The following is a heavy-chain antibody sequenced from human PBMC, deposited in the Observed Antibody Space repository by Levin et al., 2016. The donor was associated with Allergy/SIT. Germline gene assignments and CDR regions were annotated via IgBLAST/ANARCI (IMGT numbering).Heavy chain of an antibody. D-gene: IGHD6-13*01. CDR2: INHSGST. CDR1: GGSFSGYY. Sequence: SETLSLTCAVYGGSFSGYYWSWIRQPPGKGLEWIGEINHSGSTNYNPSLKSRVTISVDTSKNQFSLKLSSVTAADTAVYYCARWKVYSSSWHLLYYYGMDVWGQGTTVTVSS. J-gene: IGHJ6*02. CDR3: ARWKVYSSSWHLLYYYGMDV. V-gene: IGHV4-34*01.